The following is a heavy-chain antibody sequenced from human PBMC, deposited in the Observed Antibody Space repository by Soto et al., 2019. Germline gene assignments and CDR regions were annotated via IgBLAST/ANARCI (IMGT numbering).Heavy chain of an antibody. CDR1: GFTFSSYA. D-gene: IGHD6-19*01. CDR3: AKTDKFNSQSPGWAKRFDS. Sequence: EVQLLESGGGLAPPGGSLRLICAASGFTFSSYAMTWVRQSPEKGLEWVSTITSTGSTFYGDTVKGRFTIPRDNSKSTLYLQMNSLGAEDTAVYFCAKTDKFNSQSPGWAKRFDSWGQGTLVTVSS. V-gene: IGHV3-23*05. J-gene: IGHJ4*02. CDR2: ITSTGST.